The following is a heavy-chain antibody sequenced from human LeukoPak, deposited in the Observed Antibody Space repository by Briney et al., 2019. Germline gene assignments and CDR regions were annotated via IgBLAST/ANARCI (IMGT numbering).Heavy chain of an antibody. V-gene: IGHV5-51*01. CDR2: VYPSDSDT. J-gene: IGHJ5*02. CDR1: GYSFTNYW. Sequence: GESLKISCKGSGYSFTNYWIAWVRQVPGKGLDWVGVVYPSDSDTRYSPSFQGQVTISVDKSTNTAYLQWRSLKASDTAMYYCGRIGSTTVTTYFDPWGQGTLVIVSS. CDR3: GRIGSTTVTTYFDP. D-gene: IGHD1-1*01.